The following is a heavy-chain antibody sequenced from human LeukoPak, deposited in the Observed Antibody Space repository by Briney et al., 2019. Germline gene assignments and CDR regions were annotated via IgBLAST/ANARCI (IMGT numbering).Heavy chain of an antibody. J-gene: IGHJ4*02. Sequence: GASVKVSCKAPGYTFSTYYIHWVRQAPGQGLEWMGIINPSGGSTDYAQKFQGRVTMTRDMSTSTVYTELSSLRSEDTAVYYCARVASIGAIGDHWGQGTLVTVSS. V-gene: IGHV1-46*01. CDR3: ARVASIGAIGDH. D-gene: IGHD6-6*01. CDR1: GYTFSTYY. CDR2: INPSGGST.